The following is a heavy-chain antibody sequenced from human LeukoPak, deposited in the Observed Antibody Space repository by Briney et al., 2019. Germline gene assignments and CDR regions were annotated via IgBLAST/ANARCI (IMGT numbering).Heavy chain of an antibody. CDR1: GFTFSSHW. J-gene: IGHJ4*02. D-gene: IGHD3-10*01. Sequence: PGGSLRLSCAASGFTFSSHWMTWVRQAPGRGLEWVANIKEDGSETFYGDSVKGRFTISRDNAENSLNLQMNNLRPEDTAMYYCARPLFGAISSGYWGQGTLVTVSS. CDR3: ARPLFGAISSGY. CDR2: IKEDGSET. V-gene: IGHV3-7*01.